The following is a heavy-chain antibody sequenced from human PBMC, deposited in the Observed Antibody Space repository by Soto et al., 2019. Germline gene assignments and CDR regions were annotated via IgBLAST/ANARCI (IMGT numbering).Heavy chain of an antibody. CDR1: GYTFNGYY. J-gene: IGHJ6*02. CDR2: INPISGGT. V-gene: IGHV1-2*02. CDR3: ARVELRYFYWLPDYSYYGKDV. Sequence: ASVKVSCKASGYTFNGYYIHWVRQAPGQGLEWMGWINPISGGTNYAQKFQGRVTITADKSTSTAYMELSSLRSEDTAVYYCARVELRYFYWLPDYSYYGKDVWGQGTTVTVSS. D-gene: IGHD3-9*01.